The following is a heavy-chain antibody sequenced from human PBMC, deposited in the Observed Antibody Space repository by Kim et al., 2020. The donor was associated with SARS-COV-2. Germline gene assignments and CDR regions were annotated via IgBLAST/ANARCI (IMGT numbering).Heavy chain of an antibody. CDR3: ARDFHLGSWYKYWYFDL. J-gene: IGHJ2*01. Sequence: ASVKVSCKASGYTFTSYAMNWVRQAPGQGLEWMGWINTNTWNPTYAQGFTGRFVFPLDTSVSTAYLQISSLKAEDTAVYYCARDFHLGSWYKYWYFDLWGRGTLVTVSS. D-gene: IGHD6-13*01. CDR1: GYTFTSYA. V-gene: IGHV7-4-1*02. CDR2: INTNTWNP.